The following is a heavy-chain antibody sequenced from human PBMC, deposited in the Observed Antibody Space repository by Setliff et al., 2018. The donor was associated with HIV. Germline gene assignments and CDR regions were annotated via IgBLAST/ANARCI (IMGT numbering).Heavy chain of an antibody. CDR2: IFSGGST. V-gene: IGHV4-4*09. CDR1: DGAISSWY. J-gene: IGHJ3*02. Sequence: SETLSLTCTVSDGAISSWYWNWIRQPPGKGLEWIGNIFSGGSTQYNPSLESRVTISVDTSKSQFSLKLTSLTAADTAVYYCARRYGTAFDIWGQGTMVT. CDR3: ARRYGTAFDI. D-gene: IGHD2-8*01.